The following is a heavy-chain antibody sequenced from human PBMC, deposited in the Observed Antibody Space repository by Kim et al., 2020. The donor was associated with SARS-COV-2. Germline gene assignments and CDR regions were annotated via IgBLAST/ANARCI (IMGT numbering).Heavy chain of an antibody. CDR2: MNPNSGNT. CDR3: ARKRPLAPTQYSSSCWFDP. D-gene: IGHD6-13*01. CDR1: GYTFTSYD. V-gene: IGHV1-8*01. J-gene: IGHJ5*02. Sequence: ASVKVSCKASGYTFTSYDINWVRQATGQGLEWMGWMNPNSGNTGYAQKFQGRVTMTRNTSISTAYMELSSLRSEDTAVYYCARKRPLAPTQYSSSCWFDPWGQGTLVTVSS.